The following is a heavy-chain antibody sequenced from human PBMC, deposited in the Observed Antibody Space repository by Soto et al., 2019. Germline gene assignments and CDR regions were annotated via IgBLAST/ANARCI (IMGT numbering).Heavy chain of an antibody. J-gene: IGHJ6*02. D-gene: IGHD6-13*01. V-gene: IGHV3-74*01. CDR2: INGDGSST. Sequence: PGGSLRLSCAASGFTFSSYWMHWVRQAPGKGLVWVSRINGDGSSTSYADSVKGRFTISRDNAKNSLYLQMNSLGGEDTAVYYCAREARDSSRRTIGMDVWGQGTTVTVS. CDR3: AREARDSSRRTIGMDV. CDR1: GFTFSSYW.